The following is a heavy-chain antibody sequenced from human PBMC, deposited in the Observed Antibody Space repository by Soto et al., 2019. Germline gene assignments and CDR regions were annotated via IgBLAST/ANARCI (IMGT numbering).Heavy chain of an antibody. D-gene: IGHD5-12*01. Sequence: QVQLVESGGGVVQPGRSLRLSCAASGFTFSSYAMHWVRQAPGKGLEWVAVVSYDGSNKYYADSVKGRFTISRDNSKNTLYLQMNSLRAEETAVYYCARDPLAGYQRGYFDLWGRGTLVTVSS. CDR3: ARDPLAGYQRGYFDL. J-gene: IGHJ2*01. V-gene: IGHV3-30-3*01. CDR2: VSYDGSNK. CDR1: GFTFSSYA.